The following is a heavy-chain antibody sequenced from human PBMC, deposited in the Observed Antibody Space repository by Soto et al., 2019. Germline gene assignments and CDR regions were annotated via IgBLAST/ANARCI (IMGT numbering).Heavy chain of an antibody. J-gene: IGHJ3*02. CDR2: ISGSGGST. CDR3: AKETGPGYSSGWDSPHDAFDI. V-gene: IGHV3-23*01. CDR1: GFTFSSYA. Sequence: PGGSLRLSCAASGFTFSSYAMSWVRQAPGKGLEWVSAISGSGGSTYYADSVKGRFTISRDNSKNTLYLQMNSLRAEDTAVYYCAKETGPGYSSGWDSPHDAFDIRGQGTMVTVSS. D-gene: IGHD6-19*01.